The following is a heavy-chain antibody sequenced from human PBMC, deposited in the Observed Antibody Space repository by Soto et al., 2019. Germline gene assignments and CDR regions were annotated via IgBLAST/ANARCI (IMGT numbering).Heavy chain of an antibody. Sequence: EVRLLQSGGGLIQPGESLRLSCAASGFSFSNQALSWVRQAPGKGLEWVSTISANSGSTYYAASVKGRFNISRDNSKDTFDLQMSSVSGEDTAVYYCGPQILWYGEMPNFASWGQGTLVTVSS. CDR1: GFSFSNQA. CDR3: GPQILWYGEMPNFAS. CDR2: ISANSGST. D-gene: IGHD3-10*01. V-gene: IGHV3-23*01. J-gene: IGHJ4*02.